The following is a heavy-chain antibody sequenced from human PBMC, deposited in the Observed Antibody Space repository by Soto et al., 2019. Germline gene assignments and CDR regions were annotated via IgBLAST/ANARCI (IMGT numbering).Heavy chain of an antibody. CDR1: GGSISSSSYY. J-gene: IGHJ4*02. CDR3: ARRVSGSYFHY. V-gene: IGHV4-39*01. CDR2: IYYSGST. Sequence: QLQLQESGPGLVKPPETLSLTCTVSGGSISSSSYYWGWIRQPPGKGLEWIGNIYYSGSTYYNPSLKSRVTISVDTSKNQFSLKLSSVTAADTAVYYCARRVSGSYFHYWGQGTLVTVSS. D-gene: IGHD1-26*01.